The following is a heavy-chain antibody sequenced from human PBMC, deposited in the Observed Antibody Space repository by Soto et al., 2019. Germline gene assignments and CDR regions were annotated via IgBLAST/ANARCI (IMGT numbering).Heavy chain of an antibody. V-gene: IGHV3-30*19. CDR2: TSYDGSDK. CDR3: ARWGTTGGLDV. Sequence: ESGGGVVQPGASLIVSCVGSGFTFRSYVIHWVHQAPGKGLEWVALTSYDGSDKYYGDSVRGRFTISRDNSRNTVDLQMDSLRLEDTALYYCARWGTTGGLDVWGQGTLVSVSS. CDR1: GFTFRSYV. J-gene: IGHJ1*01. D-gene: IGHD3-16*01.